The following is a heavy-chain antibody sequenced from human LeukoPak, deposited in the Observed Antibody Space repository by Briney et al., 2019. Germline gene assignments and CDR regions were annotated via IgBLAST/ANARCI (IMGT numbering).Heavy chain of an antibody. CDR3: ARAGPTDYGDYVLPYYFDY. D-gene: IGHD4-17*01. CDR1: GGTFSSYA. J-gene: IGHJ4*02. Sequence: SVKVSCKASGGTFSSYAISWVRQAPGQGLEWMGGIIPIFGTANYAQTFQGRVTITADESTSTAYMELSSLRSEDPAVYYCARAGPTDYGDYVLPYYFDYWGQGTLVTVSS. V-gene: IGHV1-69*13. CDR2: IIPIFGTA.